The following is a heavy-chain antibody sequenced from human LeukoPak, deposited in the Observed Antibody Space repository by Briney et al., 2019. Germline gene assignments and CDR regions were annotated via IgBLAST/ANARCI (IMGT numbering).Heavy chain of an antibody. J-gene: IGHJ3*02. CDR1: GGSISSYY. V-gene: IGHV4-59*01. CDR3: AKGQSSGYYLDAFDI. CDR2: IYYSGST. D-gene: IGHD3-22*01. Sequence: PSETLSLTCTVSGGSISSYYWSWIRQPPGKGLEWIGYIYYSGSTNYNPSLKIRVTISVDTSKNQFSLKLSPVTAADTAVYYYAKGQSSGYYLDAFDIWGQGTMVTVSS.